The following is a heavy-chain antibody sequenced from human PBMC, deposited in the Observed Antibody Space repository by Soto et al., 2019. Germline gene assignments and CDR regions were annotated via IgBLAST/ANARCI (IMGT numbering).Heavy chain of an antibody. Sequence: SDTLSLTCTASGDSISTFYWGWMRQSPGKELEWIGYVYYTGSTNYNPSLKSRVTISVDRSKNQFSLKLTSANAADTAVYYCARGRTVRNYADDSSDYFYFFDYWGQGTQVTVSS. CDR1: GDSISTFY. V-gene: IGHV4-59*07. J-gene: IGHJ4*02. CDR3: ARGRTVRNYADDSSDYFYFFDY. D-gene: IGHD3-22*01. CDR2: VYYTGST.